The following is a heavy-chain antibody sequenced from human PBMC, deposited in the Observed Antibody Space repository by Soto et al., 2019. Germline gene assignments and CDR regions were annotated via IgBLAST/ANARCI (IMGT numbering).Heavy chain of an antibody. CDR2: ITWNSGNI. J-gene: IGHJ4*02. D-gene: IGHD6-19*01. V-gene: IGHV3-9*01. CDR3: TRAGSHQWLVPEDY. CDR1: GFSVDDYA. Sequence: GGSLRLSCAASGFSVDDYAMHWVRQVPGKGLEWVSGITWNSGNIDYADSVKGRFTISRDNAKNSLYLQMNSLRAEDTALYYCTRAGSHQWLVPEDYWGQGTLVTVSS.